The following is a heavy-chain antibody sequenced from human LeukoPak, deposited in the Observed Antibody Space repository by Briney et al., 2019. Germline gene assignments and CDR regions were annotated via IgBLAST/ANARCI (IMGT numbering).Heavy chain of an antibody. CDR2: INHSGST. V-gene: IGHV4-34*01. CDR1: GVSFSGYY. Sequence: PSETLSLTCVVYGVSFSGYYWSWIRQPPGKGLEWIGEINHSGSTNYNPSLKSRVTISVDTSKKQFSLKLTSMTAADTAVYYCARIYSSSWYPAIDYWGQGTLVTVSS. D-gene: IGHD6-13*01. J-gene: IGHJ4*02. CDR3: ARIYSSSWYPAIDY.